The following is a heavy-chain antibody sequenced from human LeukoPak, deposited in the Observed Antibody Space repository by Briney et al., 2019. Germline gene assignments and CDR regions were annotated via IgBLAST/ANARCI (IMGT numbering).Heavy chain of an antibody. Sequence: HPGESLRLSCAASGFTFSNYAMHWVRQVPGKGLEWLSLISGNGDNTDYAESVKGRFTVSRDNGRNSLYLQMSGLRVEDTALFYCAKDGYKAAGYFDLWGRGTLVTVSS. V-gene: IGHV3-43*02. J-gene: IGHJ2*01. D-gene: IGHD6-13*01. CDR3: AKDGYKAAGYFDL. CDR1: GFTFSNYA. CDR2: ISGNGDNT.